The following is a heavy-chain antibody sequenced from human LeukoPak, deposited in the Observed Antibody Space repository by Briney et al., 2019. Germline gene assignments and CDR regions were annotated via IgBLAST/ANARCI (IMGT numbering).Heavy chain of an antibody. V-gene: IGHV1-24*01. CDR1: GYTLTELS. CDR3: ATYGSGSFGHYYYYYGMDV. D-gene: IGHD3-10*01. Sequence: ASVKVSCKVSGYTLTELSMHWVRQAPGKGLEWMGGFDPEDGEIIYAQRFQGRVTMTEDTSTDTAYMELSSLRSEDTAVYYCATYGSGSFGHYYYYYGMDVWGQGTTVTVSS. CDR2: FDPEDGEI. J-gene: IGHJ6*02.